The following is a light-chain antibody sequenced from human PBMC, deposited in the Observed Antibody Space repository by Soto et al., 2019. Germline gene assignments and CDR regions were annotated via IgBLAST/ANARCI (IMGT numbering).Light chain of an antibody. Sequence: IVLTQSPATLSLSPGERATLSCRASHSVPKDSLAWYQQKPGQPPRLIIDDAVNRATGVPVRFIGSGSGTDFTLTISRLEPEDFAVYYCHQCAHSPLTFGQGTKVDIK. V-gene: IGKV3-20*01. CDR3: HQCAHSPLT. CDR2: DAV. J-gene: IGKJ1*01. CDR1: HSVPKDS.